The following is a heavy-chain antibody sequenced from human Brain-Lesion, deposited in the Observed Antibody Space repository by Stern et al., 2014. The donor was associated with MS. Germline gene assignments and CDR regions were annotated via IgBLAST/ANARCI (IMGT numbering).Heavy chain of an antibody. V-gene: IGHV3-7*01. Sequence: EVQLLESGGGLVQPGGSLTISCTAAGFTFGNYWMTWVRQAQGKGLEWVDNIKEDGTEKNYVDSVKGRFTISRDNARNSLYLQMNSLRVEDTALYYCARVYNTIYGIVTQRGSGMDVWGQGTTVIVSS. J-gene: IGHJ6*02. CDR3: ARVYNTIYGIVTQRGSGMDV. D-gene: IGHD3-3*01. CDR2: IKEDGTEK. CDR1: GFTFGNYW.